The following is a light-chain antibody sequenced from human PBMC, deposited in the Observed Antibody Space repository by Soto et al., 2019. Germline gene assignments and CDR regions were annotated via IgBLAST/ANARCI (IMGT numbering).Light chain of an antibody. V-gene: IGLV2-14*03. CDR1: SSDVGGYNY. J-gene: IGLJ2*01. Sequence: QSALTQPASVSGSPGQSITISCTGTSSDVGGYNYVSWYQHHPGKAPKLMIYDVSDRPSGVSNRFSGSKSGDMASLTISGLQAEDEADYYYSSYTSTSPHVVFGGGTKVTVL. CDR2: DVS. CDR3: SSYTSTSPHVV.